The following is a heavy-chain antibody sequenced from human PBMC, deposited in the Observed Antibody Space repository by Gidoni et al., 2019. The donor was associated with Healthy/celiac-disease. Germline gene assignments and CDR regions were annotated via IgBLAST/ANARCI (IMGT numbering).Heavy chain of an antibody. V-gene: IGHV1-24*01. Sequence: QVQLVQSGAEVKKPGASVKVSCKVSGYPLTELTMHLVQQAPGKGLEWMGGFDPEDTETIYAQKFQGRVTMTEDTSTDTAYMELSSLRSEDTAVYYCATRYCSGGSCFFQHWGQGTLVTVSS. CDR3: ATRYCSGGSCFFQH. CDR2: FDPEDTET. J-gene: IGHJ1*01. CDR1: GYPLTELT. D-gene: IGHD2-15*01.